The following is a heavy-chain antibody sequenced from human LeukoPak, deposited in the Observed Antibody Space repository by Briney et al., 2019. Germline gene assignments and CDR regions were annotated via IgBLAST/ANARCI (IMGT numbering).Heavy chain of an antibody. J-gene: IGHJ4*02. Sequence: ASVKVSCKASGYTFTGYYMHWVRQAPGQGLEWMGWINPNSGDTKYTQKFQDRVTMTRDTSISTAYMELSRLRPDDTAVYYCARALEVGDYWGQGTLVTVSS. CDR3: ARALEVGDY. CDR2: INPNSGDT. CDR1: GYTFTGYY. V-gene: IGHV1-2*02. D-gene: IGHD2-15*01.